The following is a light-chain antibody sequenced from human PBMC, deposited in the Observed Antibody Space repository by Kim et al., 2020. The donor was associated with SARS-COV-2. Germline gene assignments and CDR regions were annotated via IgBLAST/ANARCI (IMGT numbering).Light chain of an antibody. Sequence: QPVLTQPSSLSASPGASASLTCTLRSGINVGTSSIFWYQQKPGSPPQYLLRYKSDSDKQQGSGVPSRFSGSKDASANAAILLISGLQSEDEADYYCMIWHSSAWVFGGGTQLTVL. CDR2: YKSDSDK. J-gene: IGLJ3*02. CDR1: SGINVGTSS. CDR3: MIWHSSAWV. V-gene: IGLV5-45*03.